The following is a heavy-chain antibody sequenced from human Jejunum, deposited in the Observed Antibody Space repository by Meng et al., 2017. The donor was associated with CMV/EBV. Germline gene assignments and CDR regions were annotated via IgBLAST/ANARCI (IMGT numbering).Heavy chain of an antibody. CDR1: CINCSDW. CDR2: AYHGGHT. Sequence: CINCSDWWTWVRPAPGKGVEWIWEAYHGGHTNYHPSLKSRVTMSVDKSKNQLSLKLTSVTAEDTAIYYCARQLDYYDTSGYSNSGYWGQGTLVTVSS. CDR3: ARQLDYYDTSGYSNSGY. J-gene: IGHJ4*02. D-gene: IGHD3-22*01. V-gene: IGHV4-4*02.